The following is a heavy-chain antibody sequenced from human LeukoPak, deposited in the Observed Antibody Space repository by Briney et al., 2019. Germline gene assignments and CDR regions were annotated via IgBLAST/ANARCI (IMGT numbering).Heavy chain of an antibody. J-gene: IGHJ6*03. Sequence: GGSLRLSCAASGFTFGSYWMSWVRQAPGKGLEWVANIKEDGSKKFYVDSVKGRFTISRDNVKNSLYLQMNSLRAEDTAVYYCVRYAGGYYYYYYYMDVWGKGTTVTISS. CDR2: IKEDGSKK. CDR1: GFTFGSYW. CDR3: VRYAGGYYYYYYYMDV. D-gene: IGHD3-10*01. V-gene: IGHV3-7*01.